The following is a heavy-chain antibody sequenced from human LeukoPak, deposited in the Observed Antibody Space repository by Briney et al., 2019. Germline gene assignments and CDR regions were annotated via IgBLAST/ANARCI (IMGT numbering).Heavy chain of an antibody. CDR2: INHSGST. Sequence: SETLSLTCAVYGGSFSGYYWSWIRQPPGKGLEWIGEINHSGSTNYNPSLKSRVTISVDTSKNQFPLKLSSVTAAVTAVYYCARVRGNIVATIFHYYFDYWGQGTLVTVSS. CDR1: GGSFSGYY. V-gene: IGHV4-34*01. J-gene: IGHJ4*02. D-gene: IGHD5-12*01. CDR3: ARVRGNIVATIFHYYFDY.